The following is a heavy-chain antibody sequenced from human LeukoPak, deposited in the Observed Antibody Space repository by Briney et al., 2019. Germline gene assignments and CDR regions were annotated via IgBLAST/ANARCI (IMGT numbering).Heavy chain of an antibody. Sequence: PSETLSLTCAVYGGSFSGYYWRWIRQPPGKGLEWIGEINHSGSNNYNPSLKSRVTISVDMSKNQFSLKPSSVTAADTAVYYCARGYCSSTSCYAGLYYYYYGMDVWGKGTTVTVSS. J-gene: IGHJ6*04. CDR1: GGSFSGYY. D-gene: IGHD2-2*01. CDR3: ARGYCSSTSCYAGLYYYYYGMDV. CDR2: INHSGSN. V-gene: IGHV4-34*01.